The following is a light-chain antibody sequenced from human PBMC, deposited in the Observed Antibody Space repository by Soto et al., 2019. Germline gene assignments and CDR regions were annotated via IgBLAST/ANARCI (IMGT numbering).Light chain of an antibody. Sequence: QSALTQPASVSGSPGRSITISCTGTSSDVGGYNYVSWYQQHPGKAPKLMIYDVSNRPSGVSNRFSGSKSGNTASLTISGLQAEDEADYYCSSYTSSSTPLYVFGTGTKVTV. J-gene: IGLJ1*01. V-gene: IGLV2-14*01. CDR1: SSDVGGYNY. CDR2: DVS. CDR3: SSYTSSSTPLYV.